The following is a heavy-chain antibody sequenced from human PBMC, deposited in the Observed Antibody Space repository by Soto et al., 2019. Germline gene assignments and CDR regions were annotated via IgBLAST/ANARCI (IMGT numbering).Heavy chain of an antibody. CDR2: IIPIFGTA. Sequence: QVQLVQSGAEVKKPGSSVKVSCKASGGTFSSYAISWVRQAPGHGLEWMGGIIPIFGTANYAQKFQGRVTITADESTSTAYMELSSLRSEDTAVYYCARVPPRTGTTKWYFDLWGRGTLVTVSS. V-gene: IGHV1-69*12. D-gene: IGHD1-7*01. J-gene: IGHJ2*01. CDR1: GGTFSSYA. CDR3: ARVPPRTGTTKWYFDL.